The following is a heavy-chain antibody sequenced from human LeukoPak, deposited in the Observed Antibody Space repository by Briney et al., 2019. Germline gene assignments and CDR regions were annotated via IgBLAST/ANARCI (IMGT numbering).Heavy chain of an antibody. D-gene: IGHD3-10*01. Sequence: SGTLSHTCAVSGVSISSNLWWTWVRQPPGKGVEWIAEIHHSGSINYNPSLKSRVTISVDKAKNQFSLNLNSVTAADTAVYYCARGGDRSFDYWGQGTLVTVSS. CDR2: IHHSGSI. CDR3: ARGGDRSFDY. CDR1: GVSISSNLW. J-gene: IGHJ4*02. V-gene: IGHV4-4*02.